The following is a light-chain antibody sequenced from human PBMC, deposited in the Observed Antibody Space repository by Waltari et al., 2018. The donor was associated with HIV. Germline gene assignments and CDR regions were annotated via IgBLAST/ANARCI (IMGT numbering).Light chain of an antibody. J-gene: IGLJ3*02. CDR2: SVS. CDR3: SSYTSNNTWV. V-gene: IGLV2-14*03. CDR1: RGDLCDYNY. Sequence: QSALTQPASVSGSLGQSITISCTGTRGDLCDYNYVSWYQQHPGEVPKVLIFSVSNRPSGVSSRFSGSKAGNTASLTLSGLQAEDEADYYCSSYTSNNTWVFGGGTKLTVL.